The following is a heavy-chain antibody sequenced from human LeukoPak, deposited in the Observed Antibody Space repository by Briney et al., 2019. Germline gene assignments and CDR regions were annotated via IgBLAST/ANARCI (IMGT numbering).Heavy chain of an antibody. Sequence: QPGGSLRLSCAASGFTFSSYAMHWVRQAPGKGLGWEAVILYDGGNAHYADSVRGRFTISRDNPKNTLWLQMNSLTPDDTAVYYCARGEFSGLDYWGQGTLVTVSS. D-gene: IGHD5-12*01. J-gene: IGHJ4*02. CDR3: ARGEFSGLDY. V-gene: IGHV3-30-3*01. CDR1: GFTFSSYA. CDR2: ILYDGGNA.